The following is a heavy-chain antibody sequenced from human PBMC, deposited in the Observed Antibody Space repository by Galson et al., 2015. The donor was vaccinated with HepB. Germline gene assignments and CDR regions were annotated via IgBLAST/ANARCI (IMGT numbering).Heavy chain of an antibody. Sequence: SVKVSCKASGGTFSSCAISWVRQAPGQGLEWMGGIIPIFGTASYAQKFQGRVTITADKSTSTAYMELSSLRSEDTAVYYCARDRSGGSCSCFDYWGQGTLVTVSS. V-gene: IGHV1-69*06. CDR2: IIPIFGTA. CDR1: GGTFSSCA. D-gene: IGHD2-15*01. J-gene: IGHJ4*02. CDR3: ARDRSGGSCSCFDY.